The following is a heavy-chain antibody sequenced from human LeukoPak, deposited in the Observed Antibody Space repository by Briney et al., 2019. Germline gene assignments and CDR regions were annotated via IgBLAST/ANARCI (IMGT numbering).Heavy chain of an antibody. D-gene: IGHD1-26*01. J-gene: IGHJ4*02. CDR1: GGSISSSSYY. V-gene: IGHV4-39*01. CDR3: ARVGAAYFEH. Sequence: SETLSLTCTVSGGSISSSSYYWGWIRQPPGKGLEWIGSIYYSGSTYYNPSLKSRVTISVDTSKNQFSLNLNSVTAADTAVYYCARVGAAYFEHWGQGTVVTVSS. CDR2: IYYSGST.